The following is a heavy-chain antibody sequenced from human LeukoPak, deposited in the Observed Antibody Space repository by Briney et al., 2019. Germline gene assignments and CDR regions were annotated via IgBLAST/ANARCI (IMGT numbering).Heavy chain of an antibody. CDR1: GFTFSDYH. D-gene: IGHD3-22*01. J-gene: IGHJ3*02. V-gene: IGHV3-11*01. Sequence: GGSLRLSCAASGFTFSDYHMSWIRQAPGKGLEWVSYISSSGSTIYYADSVKGRFTISRDNAKNSLYLQMNSLRAEDTAVYYCARDPRYYDSLDAFDIWGQGTMVTVSS. CDR3: ARDPRYYDSLDAFDI. CDR2: ISSSGSTI.